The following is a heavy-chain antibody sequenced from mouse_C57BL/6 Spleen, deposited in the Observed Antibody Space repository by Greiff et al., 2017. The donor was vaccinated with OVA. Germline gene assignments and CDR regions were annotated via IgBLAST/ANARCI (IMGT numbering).Heavy chain of an antibody. D-gene: IGHD1-1*01. V-gene: IGHV5-4*01. CDR1: GFTFSSYA. CDR2: ISDGGSYT. Sequence: EVQLVESGGGLVKPGGSLKLSCAASGFTFSSYAMSWVRQTPEKRLEWVETISDGGSYTYYPDNVKGRFTISRDNAKNNLYLQMSHLKSEDTAMYYCARDRDYVSSYRFAYWGQGTLVTVSA. J-gene: IGHJ3*01. CDR3: ARDRDYVSSYRFAY.